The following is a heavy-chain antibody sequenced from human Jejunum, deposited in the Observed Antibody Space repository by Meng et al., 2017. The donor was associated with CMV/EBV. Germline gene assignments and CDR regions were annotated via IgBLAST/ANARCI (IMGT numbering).Heavy chain of an antibody. J-gene: IGHJ6*02. CDR2: IKGDGSAK. CDR3: AKWVVPPGVGYGLDV. Sequence: FIFSDYWVSGVRQAPGKGLEWVANIKGDGSAKYSADSVKGRFTIARDNAKWTLYLQMTSLRVEDTAVYYCAKWVVPPGVGYGLDVWGQGTAVTVSS. CDR1: FIFSDYW. D-gene: IGHD2-2*01. V-gene: IGHV3-7*01.